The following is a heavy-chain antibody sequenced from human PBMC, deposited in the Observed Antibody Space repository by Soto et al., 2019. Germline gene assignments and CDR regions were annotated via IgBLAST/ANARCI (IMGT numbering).Heavy chain of an antibody. Sequence: GGSLRLSCAASGFAFGTFAMSWVRQAPGKGLLWVSTISGGGDVTFYADPVKGRFTISRDNSRNTLYLHINNLRPEDTAIYYCTRDYGSYSGYDRTDLFDYWGQGALVTVSS. D-gene: IGHD5-12*01. J-gene: IGHJ4*02. CDR3: TRDYGSYSGYDRTDLFDY. CDR2: ISGGGDVT. CDR1: GFAFGTFA. V-gene: IGHV3-23*01.